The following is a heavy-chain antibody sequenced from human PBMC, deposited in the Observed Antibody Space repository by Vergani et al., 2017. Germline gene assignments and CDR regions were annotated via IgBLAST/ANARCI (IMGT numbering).Heavy chain of an antibody. V-gene: IGHV5-51*01. J-gene: IGHJ2*01. CDR2: IYPGDSDT. Sequence: EVQLVQSGAEVKKPGESLKISCKGSGYSFTSYWIGWVRQMPGKGLEWMGSIYPGDSDTRYSPSFQGQVTISADKSISTAYLQWSSLKAADTAMYYCARLNDYGDANWYFDLWGRGTLVTVSS. CDR3: ARLNDYGDANWYFDL. D-gene: IGHD4-17*01. CDR1: GYSFTSYW.